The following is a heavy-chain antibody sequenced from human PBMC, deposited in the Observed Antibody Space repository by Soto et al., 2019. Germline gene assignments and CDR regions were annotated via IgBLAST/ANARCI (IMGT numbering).Heavy chain of an antibody. Sequence: GASVKVSCKASGYTFTSYDINWVRQATGQGLEWMGWMNPNSGNTGYAQKFQGRVTMTRNTSISTAYMELSSLRSEDTAVYYCARLYCISTSCYLGMDVWGQGTTVTVSS. V-gene: IGHV1-8*01. J-gene: IGHJ6*02. D-gene: IGHD2-2*01. CDR3: ARLYCISTSCYLGMDV. CDR1: GYTFTSYD. CDR2: MNPNSGNT.